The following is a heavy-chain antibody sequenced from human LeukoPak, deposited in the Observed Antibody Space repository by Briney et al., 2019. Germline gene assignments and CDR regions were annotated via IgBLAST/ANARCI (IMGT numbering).Heavy chain of an antibody. V-gene: IGHV3-30*02. D-gene: IGHD3-10*01. J-gene: IGHJ4*02. CDR1: GFTFSSYA. CDR2: IHFDGNNK. CDR3: ANTYFYASANY. Sequence: GGSLRLSCAASGFTFSSYAMHWVRQAPGKGLEWVAFIHFDGNNKYYADSVKGRFTISRDNSKNTLYLQMNSLRAEDTALYYCANTYFYASANYWGQGTLVTVSS.